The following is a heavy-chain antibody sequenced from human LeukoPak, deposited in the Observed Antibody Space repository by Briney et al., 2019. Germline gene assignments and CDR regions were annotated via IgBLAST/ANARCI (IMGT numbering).Heavy chain of an antibody. V-gene: IGHV5-51*04. CDR1: GYMFAKYW. CDR2: IYPADSDT. CDR3: AVLPAYSSSCY. J-gene: IGHJ4*02. D-gene: IGHD6-13*01. Sequence: GQSLKIFCKGYGYMFAKYWIGLVRQMPGKDLECLGIIYPADSDTIYSPSFQGQVTMSADKPISTAYLQWSSLKASDTAMYYWAVLPAYSSSCYWGQETLVTVFS.